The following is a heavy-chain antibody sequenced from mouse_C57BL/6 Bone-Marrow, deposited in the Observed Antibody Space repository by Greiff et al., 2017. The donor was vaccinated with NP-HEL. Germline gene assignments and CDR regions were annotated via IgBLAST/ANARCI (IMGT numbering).Heavy chain of an antibody. J-gene: IGHJ3*01. D-gene: IGHD1-1*01. Sequence: EVKLMESGGGLVKPGGSLKLSCAASGFTFSSYAMSWVRQTPEKRLEWVATISDGGSYTYYPDNVKGRFTISRDNAKNNLYLQMSHLKSEDTAMYYCARNYGNYWGQGTLVTVSA. V-gene: IGHV5-4*03. CDR3: ARNYGNY. CDR1: GFTFSSYA. CDR2: ISDGGSYT.